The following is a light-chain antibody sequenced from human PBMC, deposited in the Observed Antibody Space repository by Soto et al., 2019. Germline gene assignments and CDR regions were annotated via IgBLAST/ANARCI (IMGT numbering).Light chain of an antibody. V-gene: IGKV3-20*01. CDR3: QQYESSRT. Sequence: EIVLTQSPGTVSLTPGERATLSCRASQSVSSTFLAWYQQKPGQAPKVLIYGASTRATGIPDRFSGSGSGTDFTLTISRLEPEDFAMYYCQQYESSRTFGQGTKVEMK. CDR2: GAS. J-gene: IGKJ1*01. CDR1: QSVSSTF.